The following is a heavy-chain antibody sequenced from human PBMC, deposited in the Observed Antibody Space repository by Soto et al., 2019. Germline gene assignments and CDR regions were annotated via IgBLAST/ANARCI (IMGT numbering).Heavy chain of an antibody. Sequence: QLQESGPGLVRPSETLSLICTVSGASVTSAGYYWSWIRQPPGKGLEWIGYVSSTGSTIYNSALKSRVTMSLDMSKNQFSLRLDSVTAADTAVYYCARYCSNTNCYMLDYWGQGTLVTASS. CDR3: ARYCSNTNCYMLDY. CDR2: VSSTGST. V-gene: IGHV4-61*08. CDR1: GASVTSAGYY. J-gene: IGHJ4*02. D-gene: IGHD2-2*02.